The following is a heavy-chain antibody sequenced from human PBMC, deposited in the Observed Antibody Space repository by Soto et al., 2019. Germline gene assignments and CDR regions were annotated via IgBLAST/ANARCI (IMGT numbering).Heavy chain of an antibody. CDR3: ARGRYGDY. V-gene: IGHV1-18*01. Sequence: QVHLVQSGAEVKKPGASVKVSCKASGYTFTSYGLTWVRQAPGQGLVWRGWISAHNGNTDYAQKLQGRVIVTRDTSTSTAYMELRSLISDDTAVYYCARGRYGDYWGQGALVTVSS. D-gene: IGHD1-1*01. CDR1: GYTFTSYG. CDR2: ISAHNGNT. J-gene: IGHJ4*02.